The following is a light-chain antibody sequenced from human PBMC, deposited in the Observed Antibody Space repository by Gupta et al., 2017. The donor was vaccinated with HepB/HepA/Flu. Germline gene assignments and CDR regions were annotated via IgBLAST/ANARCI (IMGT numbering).Light chain of an antibody. J-gene: IGKJ4*01. CDR3: QQYNNCPLT. V-gene: IGKV3-15*01. CDR2: GAS. CDR1: QSVSSN. Sequence: AIRAVSPGERATLSCRASQSVSSNLAWYQQKPGQAPRLLIYGASTRATGIPARFSGSGSGTEFTLTISSLQSEDFAVYYCQQYNNCPLTFGGGTKAEIK.